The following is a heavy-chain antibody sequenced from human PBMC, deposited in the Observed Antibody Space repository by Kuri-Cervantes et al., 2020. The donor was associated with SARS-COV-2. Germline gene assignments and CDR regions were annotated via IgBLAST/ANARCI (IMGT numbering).Heavy chain of an antibody. CDR2: INPSDGGT. V-gene: IGHV1-46*04. CDR1: GYTFTNYY. CDR3: ARASVGGLRIQLFAYCHMDV. D-gene: IGHD5-18*01. J-gene: IGHJ6*03. Sequence: ASVKVSCKASGYTFTNYYLLWVRQAPGQGLEWVGIINPSDGGTSYAQKLQGRVSMTTDTSTSTVYMQLSSLKSDETAVYYCARASVGGLRIQLFAYCHMDVWGTGTPVTVSS.